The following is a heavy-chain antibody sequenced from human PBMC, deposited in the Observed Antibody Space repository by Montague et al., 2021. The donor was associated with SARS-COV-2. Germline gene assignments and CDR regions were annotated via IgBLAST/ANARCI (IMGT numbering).Heavy chain of an antibody. CDR1: GFSLSTPNVG. CDR2: IYSNGDK. D-gene: IGHD3-9*01. V-gene: IGHV2-5*01. Sequence: PALVKPTQTLTLTCTFSGFSLSTPNVGVAWIRQPPGKALEWLAVIYSNGDKRYRPPLQRRLTITKDTSRNQVVLSLTNVDPLDTATYYCAHLIRYYDIFTGIPFDDWGQGTQVTVSS. CDR3: AHLIRYYDIFTGIPFDD. J-gene: IGHJ4*02.